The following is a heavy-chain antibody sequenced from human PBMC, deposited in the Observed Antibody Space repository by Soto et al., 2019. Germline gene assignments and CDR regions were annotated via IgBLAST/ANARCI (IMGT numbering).Heavy chain of an antibody. CDR1: GFTVSSNY. CDR2: IYSGGSP. V-gene: IGHV3-53*01. Sequence: GGSLRLSCAASGFTVSSNYMSWVRQAPGKGLEWVSVIYSGGSPYYANSVKGRLTISRDNSKNTLYLQMNSLRAEDTAVYYCARVIDFSESWFGEQFGAFDPWGQGTLVTVSS. D-gene: IGHD3-10*01. J-gene: IGHJ5*02. CDR3: ARVIDFSESWFGEQFGAFDP.